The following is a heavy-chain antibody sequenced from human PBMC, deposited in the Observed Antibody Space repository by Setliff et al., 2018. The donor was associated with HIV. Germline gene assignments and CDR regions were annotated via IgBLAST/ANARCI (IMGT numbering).Heavy chain of an antibody. J-gene: IGHJ4*02. V-gene: IGHV4-31*03. CDR2: IYYSGSA. CDR3: GRVTDKSDDPDDY. D-gene: IGHD1-1*01. Sequence: PSETLSLTCIVSGVSISSGGYYWSRVRQHPGKGLEWIGYIYYSGSAYYNPSLQNRIDISVDASTNQFSLKLTSVTAADTAVYYCGRVTDKSDDPDDYWGQGTLVTVS. CDR1: GVSISSGGYY.